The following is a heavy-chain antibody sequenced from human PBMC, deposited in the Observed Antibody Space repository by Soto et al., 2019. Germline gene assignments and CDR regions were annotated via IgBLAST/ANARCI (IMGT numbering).Heavy chain of an antibody. V-gene: IGHV3-74*01. Sequence: PWETLSLTCTVSGGSISSVDYYWMHWVRQVPGEGLVWVSSINNDGSRTWYADSVRGRIAMSRDNARNLVYLQMNSLRAEDTAVYYCGTTFEYWGQGALVTVSS. CDR2: INNDGSRT. J-gene: IGHJ4*02. CDR3: GTTFEY. D-gene: IGHD1-26*01. CDR1: GGSISSVDYYW.